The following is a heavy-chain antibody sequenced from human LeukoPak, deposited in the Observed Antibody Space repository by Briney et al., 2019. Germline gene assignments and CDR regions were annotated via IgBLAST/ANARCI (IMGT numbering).Heavy chain of an antibody. Sequence: ASVKVSCKASGYTLTSYGISWVRQAPGQGLEWMGWISAYNGNTNYAQKLQGRVTMTTDTSTSTAYMELRSLRSDDTAVYYCARDGNDFWSGPPDYWGQGTLVTVSS. D-gene: IGHD3-3*01. CDR1: GYTLTSYG. CDR3: ARDGNDFWSGPPDY. V-gene: IGHV1-18*01. J-gene: IGHJ4*02. CDR2: ISAYNGNT.